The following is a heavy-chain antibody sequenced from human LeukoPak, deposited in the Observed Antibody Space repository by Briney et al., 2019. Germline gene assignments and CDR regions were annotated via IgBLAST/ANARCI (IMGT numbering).Heavy chain of an antibody. J-gene: IGHJ3*01. V-gene: IGHV4-34*01. CDR3: ARELRWELLRIRAFDL. CDR2: INHSGST. CDR1: GGSFSGYY. Sequence: KPSETLSLTCAVYGGSFSGYYWSWIRQPPGKGLEWIGEINHSGSTDYNPSLKSRVTISVDTSKNQFSLKLSSVTAADTAVYYCARELRWELLRIRAFDLRGQGTMVTVSS. D-gene: IGHD1-26*01.